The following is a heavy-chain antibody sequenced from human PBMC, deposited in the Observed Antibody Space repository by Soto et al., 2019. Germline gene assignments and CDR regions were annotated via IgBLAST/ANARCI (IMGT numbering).Heavy chain of an antibody. Sequence: EVQLVESCGGLVHPWGSLRLSCAASGFKFSSYWMHWVRQAPGKGLVWVSRINSDGSSTSYADSVKCRFTIYRDNDKNTLYLQVNSLIDEDTAVYYCSRGEAAAPLPYSYYYMDVSGKGTTVTDTS. CDR3: SRGEAAAPLPYSYYYMDV. CDR2: INSDGSST. CDR1: GFKFSSYW. J-gene: IGHJ6*03. D-gene: IGHD6-13*01. V-gene: IGHV3-74*01.